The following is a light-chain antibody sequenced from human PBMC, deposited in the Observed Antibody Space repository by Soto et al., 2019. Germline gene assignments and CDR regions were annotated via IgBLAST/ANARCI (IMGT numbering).Light chain of an antibody. J-gene: IGKJ5*01. Sequence: DIQLTQSPSFLSASVGDRVTITSRASQGISSDLAWYQQNPGKAPKLLIYAASTLQNGVPSTFSGSGSGTEFTLTISSLQPEDFGTYYCQQFKSYPITFGQGTRLEIK. CDR1: QGISSD. CDR2: AAS. V-gene: IGKV1-9*01. CDR3: QQFKSYPIT.